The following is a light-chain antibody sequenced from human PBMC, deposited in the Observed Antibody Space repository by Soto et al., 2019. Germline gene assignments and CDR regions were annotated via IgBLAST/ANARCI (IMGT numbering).Light chain of an antibody. CDR1: SSNIGSNY. V-gene: IGLV1-47*01. CDR3: AAWDDSLSGKV. Sequence: QSVLTQPPSASGTPGQRVTISCSGSSSNIGSNYVYWYQQLQGTAPKLLIYRNNQRPSGVPDRFSGSKSGTSASLAISGLRSEDEADYYCAAWDDSLSGKVFGGGTKLPVL. J-gene: IGLJ3*02. CDR2: RNN.